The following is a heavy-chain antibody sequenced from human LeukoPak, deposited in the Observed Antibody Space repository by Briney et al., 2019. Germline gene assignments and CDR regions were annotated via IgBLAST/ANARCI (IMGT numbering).Heavy chain of an antibody. Sequence: ASVKVSCKASGYTFANYYIHWVRQAPEEGLEWMGIINPNGAGASYAQKLQGRVTLTRDTSTSTVYMDLSSLRSEDTAVYYCARRGYCTSSSCSLDYWGQGTLVTVSS. CDR2: INPNGAGA. D-gene: IGHD2-2*01. CDR3: ARRGYCTSSSCSLDY. V-gene: IGHV1-46*01. J-gene: IGHJ4*02. CDR1: GYTFANYY.